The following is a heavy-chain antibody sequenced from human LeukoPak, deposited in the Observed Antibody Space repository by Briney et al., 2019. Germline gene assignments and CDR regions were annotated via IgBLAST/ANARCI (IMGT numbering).Heavy chain of an antibody. Sequence: SETLSLTCTVSGGSISSYYWSWIRQPPGKGLEWIGYIYYNGNTNYNPSLKSRVTISVDTSKNQFSLKLSSVTAADTAVYYCARGLITIVGGDNWFDPWGQGTLVTVSS. CDR3: ARGLITIVGGDNWFDP. D-gene: IGHD3-10*01. CDR1: GGSISSYY. J-gene: IGHJ5*02. V-gene: IGHV4-59*01. CDR2: IYYNGNT.